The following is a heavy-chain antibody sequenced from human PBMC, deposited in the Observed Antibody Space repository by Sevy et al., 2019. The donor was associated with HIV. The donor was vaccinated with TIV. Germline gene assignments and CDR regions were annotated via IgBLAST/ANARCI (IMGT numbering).Heavy chain of an antibody. CDR3: ARDLRTYYYDSSGYYRFDY. J-gene: IGHJ4*02. CDR2: IKQDGSEK. Sequence: GGYLRLSCAASGFTFSSYWMSWVRQAPGKGLERVANIKQDGSEKYYVDSVKGRFTISRDNAKNSLYLQMNSLRAEDTAVYYCARDLRTYYYDSSGYYRFDYWGQGTLVSVSS. V-gene: IGHV3-7*01. CDR1: GFTFSSYW. D-gene: IGHD3-22*01.